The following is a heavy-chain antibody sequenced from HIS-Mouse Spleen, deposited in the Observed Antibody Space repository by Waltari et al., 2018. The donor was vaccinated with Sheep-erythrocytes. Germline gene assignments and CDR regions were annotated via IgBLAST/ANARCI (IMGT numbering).Heavy chain of an antibody. V-gene: IGHV4-38-2*02. CDR2: IYHSGST. CDR3: ARTPAELRFDY. Sequence: QVQLQESGPGLVKPSETLSLTCTVSGYSISSGYYWGWIRQPPGKGLGWIGSIYHSGSTYYNPSLKSRVTISVDTSKNQFSLKLSSVTAADTAVYYCARTPAELRFDYWGQGTLVTVSS. D-gene: IGHD1-26*01. CDR1: GYSISSGYY. J-gene: IGHJ4*02.